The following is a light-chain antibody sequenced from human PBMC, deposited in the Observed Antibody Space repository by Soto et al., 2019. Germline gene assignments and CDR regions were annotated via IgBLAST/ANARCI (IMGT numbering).Light chain of an antibody. Sequence: QSALTQPRSVSGSPGQSVTISCTGTSSDVGGYNYVSWYQQYPGKAPKLIIYDVSKRPSGVPDRFSGSKSGNTASLTISGLQEEDEADYYCCSYAGSYTLWVFGGGTQLTVL. V-gene: IGLV2-11*01. CDR2: DVS. CDR1: SSDVGGYNY. J-gene: IGLJ3*02. CDR3: CSYAGSYTLWV.